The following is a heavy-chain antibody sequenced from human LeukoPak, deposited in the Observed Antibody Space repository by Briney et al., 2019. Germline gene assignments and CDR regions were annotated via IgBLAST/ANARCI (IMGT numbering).Heavy chain of an antibody. CDR1: GGSFSGYY. D-gene: IGHD2-2*01. V-gene: IGHV4-34*01. Sequence: SETLSLTCAVYGGSFSGYYWSWIRQPPGKGLERIGEINHSGSTNYNPSLKSRVTISVDTSKNQFSLKLSSVTAADTAVYYCARGYQLPHYYGMDVWGKGTTVTVSS. CDR3: ARGYQLPHYYGMDV. J-gene: IGHJ6*04. CDR2: INHSGST.